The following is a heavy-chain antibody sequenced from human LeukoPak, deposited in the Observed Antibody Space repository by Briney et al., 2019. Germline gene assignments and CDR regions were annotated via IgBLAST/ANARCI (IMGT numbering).Heavy chain of an antibody. CDR2: IAGSGGST. V-gene: IGHV3-23*01. D-gene: IGHD1-26*01. CDR3: AKVGIVGATKTYFDY. CDR1: RFAFSTYA. Sequence: GGSLRLSCAASRFAFSTYAMTWVRQAPGKGLQWVSSIAGSGGSTFYADSVKGRFTISRDNSKNTLYLQMNSLRAEDTAIYYCAKVGIVGATKTYFDYWGQGTLVTVSS. J-gene: IGHJ4*02.